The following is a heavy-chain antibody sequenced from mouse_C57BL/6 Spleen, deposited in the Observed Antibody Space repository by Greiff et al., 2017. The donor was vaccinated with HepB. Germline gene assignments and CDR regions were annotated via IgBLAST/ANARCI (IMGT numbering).Heavy chain of an antibody. Sequence: EVKLMESGGGLVKPGGSLKLSCAASGFTFSDYGMHWVRQAPEKGLEWVAYISSGSSTIYYADTVKGRFTISRDNAKNTVFLQMTSLRSEDAAMYYCARNYYYGSSWYFDVWGTGTTVTVSS. J-gene: IGHJ1*03. CDR2: ISSGSSTI. CDR1: GFTFSDYG. CDR3: ARNYYYGSSWYFDV. D-gene: IGHD1-1*01. V-gene: IGHV5-17*01.